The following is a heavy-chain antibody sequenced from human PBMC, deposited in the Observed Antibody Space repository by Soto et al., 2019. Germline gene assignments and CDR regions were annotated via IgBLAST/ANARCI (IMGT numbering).Heavy chain of an antibody. V-gene: IGHV3-21*01. CDR3: ARESVAVALGADY. CDR1: GFTFSSYS. Sequence: TGGSLRLSCAASGFTFSSYSMNWVRQAPGKGLEWVSSISSSSSYIYYADSVKGRFTISRDNAKNSLYLQMNSLRAEDTAVYYCARESVAVALGADYWGQGTLVTVSS. CDR2: ISSSSSYI. J-gene: IGHJ4*02. D-gene: IGHD6-19*01.